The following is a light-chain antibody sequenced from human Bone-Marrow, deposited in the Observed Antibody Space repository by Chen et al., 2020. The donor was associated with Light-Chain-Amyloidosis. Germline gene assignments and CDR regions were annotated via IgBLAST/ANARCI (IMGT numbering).Light chain of an antibody. CDR3: QAADSSVTYEVI. CDR2: RDT. V-gene: IGLV3-25*03. J-gene: IGLJ2*01. CDR1: DLPTKY. Sequence: SYELTQPPSVSVSPGQTARITCSGDDLPTKYAYWYQQKPGQAPVLVIHRDTERPSGISERFSGSSSGTTATLTISGLQAEDEADYLCQAADSSVTYEVIFGGGTKLTAL.